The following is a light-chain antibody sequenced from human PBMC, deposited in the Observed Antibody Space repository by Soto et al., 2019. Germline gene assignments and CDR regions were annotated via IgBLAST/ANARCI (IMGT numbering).Light chain of an antibody. CDR3: TSYVGNDIWV. J-gene: IGLJ3*02. CDR2: EGT. CDR1: SSDVGAYKY. V-gene: IGLV2-8*01. Sequence: QSALTQPPSASGSPGQSVTISCTGTSSDVGAYKYVSWYQQYPGKAPKLMIYEGTKRPSGVPDRFSGSKSGNTASLTVSGLQAEDEAYYYCTSYVGNDIWVFGGGTKLTVL.